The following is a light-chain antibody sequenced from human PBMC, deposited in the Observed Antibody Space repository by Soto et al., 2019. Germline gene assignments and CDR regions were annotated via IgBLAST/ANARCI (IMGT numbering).Light chain of an antibody. CDR2: KAS. CDR3: QQYNSDSRT. J-gene: IGKJ1*01. Sequence: DIQMTQSPSTLSASVGDRVTITFRASQSIGTWLAWYQQKPGKAPNLLIYKASSLESGVPSRFSGGGSGTEFTLSISSLQPDDFATYYCQQYNSDSRTFGQGTKVEIK. CDR1: QSIGTW. V-gene: IGKV1-5*03.